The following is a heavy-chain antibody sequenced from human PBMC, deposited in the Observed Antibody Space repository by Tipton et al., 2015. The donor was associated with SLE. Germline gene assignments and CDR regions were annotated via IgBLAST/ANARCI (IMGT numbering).Heavy chain of an antibody. Sequence: LSLTCTVSGGSISSYYWSWIRQAPGKGLEWVSVIYSGGSTYYADSVKGRFTISRHNSKNTLYLQMNSLRAEDTAVYYCARVAILGGYEDYWGQGTLVTVSS. CDR1: GGSISSYY. CDR3: ARVAILGGYEDY. J-gene: IGHJ4*02. CDR2: IYSGGST. D-gene: IGHD3-3*01. V-gene: IGHV3-53*04.